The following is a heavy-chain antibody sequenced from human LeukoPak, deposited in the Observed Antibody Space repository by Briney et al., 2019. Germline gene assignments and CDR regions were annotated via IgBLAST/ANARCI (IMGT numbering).Heavy chain of an antibody. J-gene: IGHJ4*02. CDR3: ARIRRGSLYYFDY. D-gene: IGHD3-10*01. CDR2: ISSSSTI. Sequence: GGSLRLSYAASGFTFSSYSMNWVRQAPGKGLEWVSYISSSSTIYYADSVKGRFTISRDNAKNSLYLQMNSLRAEDTAVYYCARIRRGSLYYFDYWGQGTLVTVSS. CDR1: GFTFSSYS. V-gene: IGHV3-48*04.